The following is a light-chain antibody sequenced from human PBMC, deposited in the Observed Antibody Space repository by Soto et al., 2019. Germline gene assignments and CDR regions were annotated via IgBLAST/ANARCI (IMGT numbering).Light chain of an antibody. CDR1: TSNIGSHS. V-gene: IGLV1-44*01. J-gene: IGLJ2*01. Sequence: QPVLTQPPSASGAPGQRVTISCSGSTSNIGSHSVNWYRQLPGTAPKVVMFANDERPSGVPDRISGSKSGTSASLVISGLQFEDEADYYCSSYTTSASRVFGGGTKVTVL. CDR2: AND. CDR3: SSYTTSASRV.